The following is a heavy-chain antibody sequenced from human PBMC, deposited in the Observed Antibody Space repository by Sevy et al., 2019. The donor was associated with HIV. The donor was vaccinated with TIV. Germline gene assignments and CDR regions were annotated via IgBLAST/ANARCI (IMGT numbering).Heavy chain of an antibody. Sequence: GGSMRLSCAASGFTFSTFAMHWVRQAPGKGVEWVAAISDSGTNKYYADSVKGRFTISRDNSKNTLYVQMNSLRAEDSAVYYCARGGIAVAGTQGYWGQGTLVTVSS. V-gene: IGHV3-30-3*01. D-gene: IGHD6-19*01. CDR3: ARGGIAVAGTQGY. CDR2: ISDSGTNK. J-gene: IGHJ4*02. CDR1: GFTFSTFA.